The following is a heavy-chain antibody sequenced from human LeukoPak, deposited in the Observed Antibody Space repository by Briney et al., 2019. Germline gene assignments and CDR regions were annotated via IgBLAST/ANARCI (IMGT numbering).Heavy chain of an antibody. J-gene: IGHJ3*02. CDR2: INPSGGST. CDR3: ARDSYYYDSSGYLRAFDI. Sequence: ASVKVSCKASGYTFTSYYMHWVRQAPGQGLEWMGIINPSGGSTSYAQKFQGRVTMTRDTSTSTVYMELSSLRSEDTAVYYCARDSYYYDSSGYLRAFDIWGQGTMVTVSS. CDR1: GYTFTSYY. D-gene: IGHD3-22*01. V-gene: IGHV1-46*01.